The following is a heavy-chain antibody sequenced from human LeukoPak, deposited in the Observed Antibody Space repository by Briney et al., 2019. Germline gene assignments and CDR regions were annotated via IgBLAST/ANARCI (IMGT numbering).Heavy chain of an antibody. CDR3: ARGMIAAADAVDY. CDR2: IKQDGSVK. Sequence: GGSLRLSCAASGFTFSSYWMSWVRQAPGKGLEWVANIKQDGSVKYYVDSVKGRFTISRDNAKNSLYLQMNSLRAEDTAVYYCARGMIAAADAVDYWGQGTLVTVSS. D-gene: IGHD6-13*01. J-gene: IGHJ4*02. V-gene: IGHV3-7*01. CDR1: GFTFSSYW.